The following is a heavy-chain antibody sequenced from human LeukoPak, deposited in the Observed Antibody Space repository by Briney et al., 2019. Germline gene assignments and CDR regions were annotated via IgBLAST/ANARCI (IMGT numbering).Heavy chain of an antibody. V-gene: IGHV4-38-2*01. J-gene: IGHJ4*02. D-gene: IGHD6-19*01. CDR2: IYHSGST. Sequence: GSLRLSCAASGFTFSSYSMNWVRQAPGKGLEWIGSIYHSGSTYYNPSLKSRVTISVDTSKNQFSLKLSSVTAADTAVYYCARINPGEWLDPVDYWGQGTLVTVSS. CDR3: ARINPGEWLDPVDY. CDR1: GFTFSSYS.